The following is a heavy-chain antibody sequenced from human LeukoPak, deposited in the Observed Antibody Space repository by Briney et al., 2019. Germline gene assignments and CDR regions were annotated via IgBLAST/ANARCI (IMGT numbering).Heavy chain of an antibody. J-gene: IGHJ4*02. CDR1: GFTFSNYA. CDR2: ISGSGDST. V-gene: IGHV3-23*01. Sequence: PGGSLRLSCAASGFTFSNYAMSWVRQAPGKGLEWVSAISGSGDSTYYADSVKGRFTISRDNSKNTLFLQMSSLRAEDTAIYYCVKGSSSWYDYWGQGTLVTVSS. CDR3: VKGSSSWYDY. D-gene: IGHD6-13*01.